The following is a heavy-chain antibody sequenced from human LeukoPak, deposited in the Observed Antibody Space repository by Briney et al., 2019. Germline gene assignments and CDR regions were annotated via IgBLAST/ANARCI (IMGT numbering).Heavy chain of an antibody. J-gene: IGHJ4*02. CDR1: GGPISSYY. Sequence: SETLSLTCTVSGGPISSYYWSWIRQPPGKGLEWIGYVYYSGSTNYNPSLKSRVTISVDTSKNQFSLKLSSVTAADTAVYYCARVPPGAIAVAGNEIDYWGQGTLVTVSS. D-gene: IGHD6-19*01. CDR2: VYYSGST. V-gene: IGHV4-59*01. CDR3: ARVPPGAIAVAGNEIDY.